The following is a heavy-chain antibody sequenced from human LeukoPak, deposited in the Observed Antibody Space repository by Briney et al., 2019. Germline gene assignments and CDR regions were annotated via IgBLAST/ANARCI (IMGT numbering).Heavy chain of an antibody. Sequence: KTSETLSLTCTVSGGSISSYYWSWIRQPPGKGLEWIGYIYYSGSTNYNPSLKSRVTISVDTSKNQFSLKLSSVTAADTAVYYCARVGSPPHYYDILTGYYIAGTILPYFDYWGQGTLVTVSS. J-gene: IGHJ4*02. D-gene: IGHD3-9*01. CDR3: ARVGSPPHYYDILTGYYIAGTILPYFDY. V-gene: IGHV4-59*01. CDR2: IYYSGST. CDR1: GGSISSYY.